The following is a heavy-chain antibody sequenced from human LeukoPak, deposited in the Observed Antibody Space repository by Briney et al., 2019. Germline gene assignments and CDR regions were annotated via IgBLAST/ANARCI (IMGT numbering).Heavy chain of an antibody. J-gene: IGHJ2*01. D-gene: IGHD3-22*01. CDR2: IYYSGST. Sequence: TSETLSLTCTVSGGSISSYYWRWMRPPPGKGREWIGYIYYSGSTNYNPSLKSQVAISVDTSKNQFSLKLSSVTAADTAVYYCARDKTLYYYDSTGVLYFDLWGRGTLVTVSS. V-gene: IGHV4-59*01. CDR1: GGSISSYY. CDR3: ARDKTLYYYDSTGVLYFDL.